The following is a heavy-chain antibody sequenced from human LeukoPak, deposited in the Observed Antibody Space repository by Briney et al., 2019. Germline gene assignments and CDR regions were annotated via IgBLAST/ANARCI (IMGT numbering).Heavy chain of an antibody. Sequence: GGSLRLSCAASGFTFSSYSMNWVRQAPGKGLEWVSSISSSSSYIYYADSVKGRFTISRDNAKNSLYLQMNSLRAEDTAVYYCARAEGSPRNFDYWGQGTLVTVSS. CDR1: GFTFSSYS. D-gene: IGHD1-26*01. V-gene: IGHV3-21*01. CDR2: ISSSSSYI. CDR3: ARAEGSPRNFDY. J-gene: IGHJ4*02.